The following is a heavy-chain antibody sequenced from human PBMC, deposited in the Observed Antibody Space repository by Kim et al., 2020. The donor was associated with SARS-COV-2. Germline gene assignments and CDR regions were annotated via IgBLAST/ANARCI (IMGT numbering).Heavy chain of an antibody. J-gene: IGHJ4*02. V-gene: IGHV3-30*01. D-gene: IGHD3-10*01. CDR3: ARERITMVEGVTYFDY. Sequence: SVKGRFTISRDNSNNPLYLQMNSLRAEDTAVYYCARERITMVEGVTYFDYWGQVTLVTVSS.